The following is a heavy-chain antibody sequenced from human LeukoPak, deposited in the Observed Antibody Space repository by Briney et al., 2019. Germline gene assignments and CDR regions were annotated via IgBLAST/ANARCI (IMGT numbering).Heavy chain of an antibody. CDR3: ARPGIAENFDY. D-gene: IGHD6-13*01. Sequence: QPGRSLRLSCAASGFTFSSYAMHWVRQAPGKGLEWVAVISYDGSNKYYADSVKGRFTISRDNSKNTLYLQMNSLRAEDTAVYYCARPGIAENFDYWGQGTLVTVSS. CDR2: ISYDGSNK. CDR1: GFTFSSYA. V-gene: IGHV3-30*04. J-gene: IGHJ4*02.